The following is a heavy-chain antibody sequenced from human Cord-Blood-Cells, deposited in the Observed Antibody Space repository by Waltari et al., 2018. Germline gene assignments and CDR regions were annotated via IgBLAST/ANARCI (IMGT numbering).Heavy chain of an antibody. D-gene: IGHD3-22*01. CDR2: FEPEDGET. V-gene: IGHV1-24*01. Sequence: QVQRVQSGAEVQKPGASVKASFKVYAYTLPESSLPWVRQAPGAGPEWMRGFEPEDGETIYTQKFQGRVTMTEDTSTDTAYMELSSLRSEDTAVYYCATRGGYYYDSSGSPGAIDIWGQGTMVTVSS. CDR1: AYTLPESS. CDR3: ATRGGYYYDSSGSPGAIDI. J-gene: IGHJ3*02.